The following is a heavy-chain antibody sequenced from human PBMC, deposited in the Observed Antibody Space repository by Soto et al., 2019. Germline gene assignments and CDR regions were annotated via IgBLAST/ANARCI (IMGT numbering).Heavy chain of an antibody. J-gene: IGHJ4*02. CDR3: ATRTITLPH. CDR1: RFAVSDNY. Sequence: EVHLVESGVGLVQPGVSLRLSCAASRFAVSDNYMSWVRQAPGKGLEFVSLIYSGGTTSYADSVKGRFTISRDNSKNTLYLQMNNLRAEDTAVYYCATRTITLPHWGQGTLVTVSS. CDR2: IYSGGTT. V-gene: IGHV3-66*01. D-gene: IGHD5-12*01.